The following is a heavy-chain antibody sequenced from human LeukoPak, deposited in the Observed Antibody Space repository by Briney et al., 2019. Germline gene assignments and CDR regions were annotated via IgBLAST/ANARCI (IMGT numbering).Heavy chain of an antibody. Sequence: PSETLSLTCTVSGGSISSYYWSWIRQPPGKGLEWIGYIYYSGSTNYNPSLKSRVTISVDTSKNQFSLKLSSVTAADTAVYYCARHLVGATHFHYWGQGTLVTVSS. J-gene: IGHJ4*02. V-gene: IGHV4-59*08. CDR2: IYYSGST. D-gene: IGHD1-26*01. CDR1: GGSISSYY. CDR3: ARHLVGATHFHY.